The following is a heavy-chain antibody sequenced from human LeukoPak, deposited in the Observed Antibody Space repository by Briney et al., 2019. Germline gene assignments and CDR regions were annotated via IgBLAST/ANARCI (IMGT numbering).Heavy chain of an antibody. J-gene: IGHJ4*02. Sequence: PGGSLRLSCAASGFTFSDYYMYWIRQAPGKGLEWVSYISSSGGSTYYADSVTGRFTISRDNAKNSLYLQMISLRAKDTAVYYCARLLSCSGGSCTGALDYWGQGTLVTVSS. CDR2: ISSSGGST. V-gene: IGHV3-11*01. D-gene: IGHD2-15*01. CDR3: ARLLSCSGGSCTGALDY. CDR1: GFTFSDYY.